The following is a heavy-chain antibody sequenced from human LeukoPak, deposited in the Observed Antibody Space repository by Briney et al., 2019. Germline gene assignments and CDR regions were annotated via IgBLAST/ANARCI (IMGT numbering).Heavy chain of an antibody. D-gene: IGHD2-2*01. CDR1: GFTFSSYG. Sequence: GGSLRLSCAASGFTFSSYGMHWVRQAPGKGLEWVAVISYDGSNKYYADSVKGRFTISRDNSKNTLYLQMNSLRAEDTAVYYCAKDRDIVVVPAAMGGNWFDPWGQGTLVTVSS. V-gene: IGHV3-30*18. J-gene: IGHJ5*02. CDR3: AKDRDIVVVPAAMGGNWFDP. CDR2: ISYDGSNK.